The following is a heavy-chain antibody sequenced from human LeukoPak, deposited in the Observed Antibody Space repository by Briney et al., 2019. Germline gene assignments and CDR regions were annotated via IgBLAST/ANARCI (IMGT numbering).Heavy chain of an antibody. V-gene: IGHV3-66*01. D-gene: IGHD3-22*01. CDR3: ARGAQVYDSSGYSSQSDY. Sequence: PGRSLRLSCAASGFTVSSNYMSWVRQAPGKGLEWVSVIYSGGSTYYADSVKGRFTISRDNSKNTLYLQMNSLRAEDTAVYYCARGAQVYDSSGYSSQSDYWGQGTLVTVSS. CDR1: GFTVSSNY. CDR2: IYSGGST. J-gene: IGHJ4*02.